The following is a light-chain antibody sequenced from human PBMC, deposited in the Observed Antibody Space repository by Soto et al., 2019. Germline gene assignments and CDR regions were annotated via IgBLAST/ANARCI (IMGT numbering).Light chain of an antibody. J-gene: IGKJ1*01. CDR3: HQYSRWPRT. CDR1: QTVGPN. CDR2: GAS. V-gene: IGKV3-15*01. Sequence: EIVLTQSPVTLSVSPGERATLSCRASQTVGPNLAWFHQKPGQAPRLLFYGASTRATGIPARFSGSGSGTEFPLTISSLPSEDVAVYYCHQYSRWPRTFGQGTTVEVK.